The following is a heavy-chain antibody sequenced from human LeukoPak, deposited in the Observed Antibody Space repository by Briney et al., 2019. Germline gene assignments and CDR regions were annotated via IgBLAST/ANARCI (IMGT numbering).Heavy chain of an antibody. D-gene: IGHD4-17*01. J-gene: IGHJ5*02. CDR1: GGSISSSSYY. CDR2: IYYSGST. Sequence: SETLSLTCTVSGGSISSSSYYWGWIRQPPGKGLEWIGSIYYSGSTYYNPSLKSRVTISVDTSKNQFSLKRSSVTAADTAVYYCARIGDPNWFDPWGQGTLVTVSS. V-gene: IGHV4-39*01. CDR3: ARIGDPNWFDP.